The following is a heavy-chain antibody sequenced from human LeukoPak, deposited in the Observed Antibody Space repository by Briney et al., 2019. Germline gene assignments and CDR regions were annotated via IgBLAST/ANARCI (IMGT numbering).Heavy chain of an antibody. V-gene: IGHV6-1*01. CDR3: ARLRRYIKQATSGMDV. CDR2: TYYRSKWYY. Sequence: SQTLSLTCAISGDSVSNDTAAWSWIRQSPSRGLEWLGRTYYRSKWYYDYAISVKSRMTIDLETSKNRFSLHLNSVTPDDTAVYYCARLRRYIKQATSGMDVWGQGTTVTVSS. D-gene: IGHD5-18*01. CDR1: GDSVSNDTAA. J-gene: IGHJ6*02.